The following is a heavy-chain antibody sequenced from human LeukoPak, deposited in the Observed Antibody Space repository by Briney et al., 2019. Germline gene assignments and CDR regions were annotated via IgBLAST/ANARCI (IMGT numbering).Heavy chain of an antibody. CDR2: ISSSSSYI. V-gene: IGHV3-21*01. CDR3: ARDPGQRDYYYYYYMDV. J-gene: IGHJ6*03. D-gene: IGHD6-25*01. CDR1: GFTFSSYS. Sequence: PGGSLRLSCAASGFTFSSYSMNWVRQAPGKGLEWVSSISSSSSYIYYADSVKGRFTVSRDNAKNSLYLQMNSLRAEDTAVYYCARDPGQRDYYYYYYMDVWGKGTTVTVS.